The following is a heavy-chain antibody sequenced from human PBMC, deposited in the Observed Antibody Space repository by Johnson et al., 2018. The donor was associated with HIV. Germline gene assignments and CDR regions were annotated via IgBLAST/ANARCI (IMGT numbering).Heavy chain of an antibody. D-gene: IGHD6-6*01. Sequence: VQLVESGGGLVKPGGSLRLSCAASGITVSSSYMSWVRQAPGKGLEWVSVIYTGSDSTSYTDSVKDRFTISRDSSKNAVYLQMSSLRAEDTALYYCARGSSGSFDLWGRGTM. CDR2: IYTGSDST. CDR3: ARGSSGSFDL. J-gene: IGHJ3*01. V-gene: IGHV3-66*01. CDR1: GITVSSSY.